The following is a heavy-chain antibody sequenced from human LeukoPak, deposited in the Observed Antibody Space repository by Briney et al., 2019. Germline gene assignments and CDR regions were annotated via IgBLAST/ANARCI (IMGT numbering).Heavy chain of an antibody. CDR3: AGHHPRNTVDF. Sequence: PSETLSLTCTVSGGSLSSYYWSWIRQPPGKGLEWIGYISYSGSTNSNPSLKSRVTISLDTSKNQFSLKLSSVTAADTAVYYCAGHHPRNTVDFWGQGTLVTVSS. CDR2: ISYSGST. V-gene: IGHV4-59*08. J-gene: IGHJ4*02. D-gene: IGHD2/OR15-2a*01. CDR1: GGSLSSYY.